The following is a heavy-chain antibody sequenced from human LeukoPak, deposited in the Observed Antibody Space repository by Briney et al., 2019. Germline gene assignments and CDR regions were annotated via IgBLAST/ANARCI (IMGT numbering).Heavy chain of an antibody. Sequence: PSETLSLTCAVYGGSFSGYYWSWIRQPPGKGLEWIGEINHSGSTNYNPSLKSRVTISVDTSKNQFSLKLSSVTAADTAVYYCARADSSGYRNAFDIWGQGTMVAVSS. D-gene: IGHD3-22*01. CDR3: ARADSSGYRNAFDI. CDR2: INHSGST. J-gene: IGHJ3*02. CDR1: GGSFSGYY. V-gene: IGHV4-34*01.